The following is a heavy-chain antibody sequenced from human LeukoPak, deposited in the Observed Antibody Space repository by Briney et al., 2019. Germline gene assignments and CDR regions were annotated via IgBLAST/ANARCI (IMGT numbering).Heavy chain of an antibody. CDR3: ARDRDSTTIFGVVTREDCFDP. Sequence: SETLSLTCTVSGGSISSGSYYWNWIRQPAGKGLEWIGRIYPSGSTNYNPSLKSRVTISVDASKNQFSLKLDSVTAADTAMYYCARDRDSTTIFGVVTREDCFDPWGQGTLVTVSS. D-gene: IGHD3-3*01. CDR1: GGSISSGSYY. J-gene: IGHJ5*02. CDR2: IYPSGST. V-gene: IGHV4-61*02.